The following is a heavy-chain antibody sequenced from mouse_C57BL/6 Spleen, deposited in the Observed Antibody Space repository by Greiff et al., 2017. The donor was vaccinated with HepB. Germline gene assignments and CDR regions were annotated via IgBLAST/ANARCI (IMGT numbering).Heavy chain of an antibody. J-gene: IGHJ4*01. D-gene: IGHD2-2*01. Sequence: EVNLVESGGDLVKPGGSLKLSCAASGFTFSSYGMSWVRQTPDKRLEWVAIISSGGSYTYYPDSVKGRFTISRDNAKNTLYLQMSSLKSEDTAMYYCARHGVTTMDYWGQGTSVTVSS. CDR1: GFTFSSYG. CDR3: ARHGVTTMDY. V-gene: IGHV5-6*01. CDR2: ISSGGSYT.